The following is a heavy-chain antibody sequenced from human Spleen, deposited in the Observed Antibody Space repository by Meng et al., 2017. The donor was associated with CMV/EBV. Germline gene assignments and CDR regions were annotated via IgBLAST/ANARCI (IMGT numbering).Heavy chain of an antibody. J-gene: IGHJ6*02. D-gene: IGHD2-2*02. V-gene: IGHV3-21*01. CDR1: GFTSSNYA. CDR3: ARGPAPCSSTSCYTIPYYYYGMDV. Sequence: GESLKISCAASGFTSSNYAINWVRQAPGKGLEWVSSISSSSSYIYYADSVKGRFTISRDNAKNSLYLQMNSLRAEDTAVYYCARGPAPCSSTSCYTIPYYYYGMDVWGQGTTVTVSS. CDR2: ISSSSSYI.